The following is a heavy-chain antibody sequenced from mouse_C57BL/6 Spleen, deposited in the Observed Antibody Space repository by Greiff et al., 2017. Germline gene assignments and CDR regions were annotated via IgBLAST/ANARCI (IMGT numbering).Heavy chain of an antibody. D-gene: IGHD1-1*01. V-gene: IGHV1-64*01. CDR2: IHPNSGST. J-gene: IGHJ1*03. CDR3: ASHGSSFLWYFDV. Sequence: QVQLQQPGAELVQPGASVKLSCKASGYTFTSYWMHWVKQRPGQGLEWIGMIHPNSGSTNYNEKFKSKATLTVDKSSRTAYMQLSSLTSEDSAVYYCASHGSSFLWYFDVWGTGTTVTVSS. CDR1: GYTFTSYW.